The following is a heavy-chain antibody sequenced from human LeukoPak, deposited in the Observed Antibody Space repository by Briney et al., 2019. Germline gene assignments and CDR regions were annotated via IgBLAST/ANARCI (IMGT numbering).Heavy chain of an antibody. J-gene: IGHJ4*02. D-gene: IGHD3-16*01. V-gene: IGHV3-21*01. CDR1: GFTFSSYS. CDR2: ISSSSSYI. CDR3: ARDGPWGGYFDH. Sequence: GGSLRLSCAASGFTFSSYSMNWVRQAPGKGLEWVSSISSSSSYIYYADSVKGRFTISRDNAKNSLYLQMNSLSAEDTAVYYCARDGPWGGYFDHWGQGTLVTVSS.